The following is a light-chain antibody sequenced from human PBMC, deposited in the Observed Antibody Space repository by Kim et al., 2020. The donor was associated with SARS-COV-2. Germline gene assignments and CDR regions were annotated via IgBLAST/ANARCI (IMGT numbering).Light chain of an antibody. Sequence: PGDTASFSCRASEGITGNYLAWYQQRPGQAPRLLIYGASTRDTGIPDRFSGSGSGIDFTLTITRLEPEDFAVYVCQQYRGLPLTFGGGTKV. V-gene: IGKV3-20*01. CDR1: EGITGNY. J-gene: IGKJ4*01. CDR2: GAS. CDR3: QQYRGLPLT.